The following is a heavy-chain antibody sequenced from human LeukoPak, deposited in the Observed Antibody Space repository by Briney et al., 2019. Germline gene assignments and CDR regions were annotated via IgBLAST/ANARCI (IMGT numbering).Heavy chain of an antibody. CDR1: GFTFEDYG. V-gene: IGHV3-20*04. Sequence: GGSLRLSCAASGFTFEDYGMSWVRQAPGKGLEWVSGINWTGGSTGYADSVKGRFTISRDNSKNTLYLQMNSLRAEDTAVYYCGGAGDGYNYVYWGQGTLVTVSS. CDR2: INWTGGST. CDR3: GGAGDGYNYVY. D-gene: IGHD5-24*01. J-gene: IGHJ4*02.